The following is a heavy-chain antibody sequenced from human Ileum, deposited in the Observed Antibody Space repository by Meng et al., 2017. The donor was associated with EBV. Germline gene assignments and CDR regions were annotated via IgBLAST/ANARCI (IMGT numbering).Heavy chain of an antibody. CDR1: GFSISIRGVG. CDR2: IYWDDDK. Sequence: ITLKESGSTLVKPXXTLKLTXTFSGFSISIRGVGVGWIRQPPGKALEWLALIYWDDDKRYSPSLKSRLTITKDTSKNQVVLTMTNMDPVDTATYYCTHRPMTSAYYYFDYWGQGTLGNVSS. CDR3: THRPMTSAYYYFDY. V-gene: IGHV2-5*02. D-gene: IGHD3-22*01. J-gene: IGHJ4*02.